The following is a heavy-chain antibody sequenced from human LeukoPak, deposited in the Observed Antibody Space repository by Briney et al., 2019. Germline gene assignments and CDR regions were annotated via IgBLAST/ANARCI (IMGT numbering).Heavy chain of an antibody. CDR3: VRLRGSYDEFDV. CDR2: IYPADSDS. D-gene: IGHD3-10*01. V-gene: IGHV5-51*01. J-gene: IGHJ3*01. CDR1: GYSFSSYW. Sequence: GESLRISGKGSGYSFSSYWIGWVRQMPGKGLGWGGIIYPADSDSRYSPPLRGQVSMSVDKSNRTAYLRWSSLKASDTAMYFCVRLRGSYDEFDVWGQGTMVTISS.